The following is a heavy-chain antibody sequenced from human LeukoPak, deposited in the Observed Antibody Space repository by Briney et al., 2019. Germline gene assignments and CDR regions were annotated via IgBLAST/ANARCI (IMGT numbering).Heavy chain of an antibody. J-gene: IGHJ4*02. D-gene: IGHD6-19*01. CDR1: GFTFSSYA. V-gene: IGHV3-23*01. CDR2: ISGSGGST. Sequence: GRSLRLSCAASGFTFSSYAMSWVRQAPGKGLEWVSAISGSGGSTYYADSVKGRFTISRDNSKNTLYLQMNSLRAEDTAVYYCAKTPYHSSGWYYFDYWGQGTLVTVSS. CDR3: AKTPYHSSGWYYFDY.